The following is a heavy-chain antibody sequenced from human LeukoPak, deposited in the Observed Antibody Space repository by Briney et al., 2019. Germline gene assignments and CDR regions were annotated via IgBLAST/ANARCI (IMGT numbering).Heavy chain of an antibody. CDR3: ARVRAYYYDSSGYPDY. D-gene: IGHD3-22*01. J-gene: IGHJ4*02. CDR2: ISAYNGNT. CDR1: GYTFTSYG. V-gene: IGHV1-18*01. Sequence: ASVKVSCKASGYTFTSYGISWVRQAPGQGLEWMGWISAYNGNTNYAQKLQGRVTMTTDTSTSTAYMELRSLRSDDTAVYHRARVRAYYYDSSGYPDYWGQGTLVTVSS.